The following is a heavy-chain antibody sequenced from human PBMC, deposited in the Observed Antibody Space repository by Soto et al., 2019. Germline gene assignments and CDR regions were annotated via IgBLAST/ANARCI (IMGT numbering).Heavy chain of an antibody. J-gene: IGHJ6*02. CDR2: TSYDGNKK. CDR1: GFSFRSYA. Sequence: QVQLVESGGGVVQPGRSLRLSCAASGFSFRSYAMQWVRQAPGKGLEWVALTSYDGNKKYYADSVKGRFTISRENSKNTLYLQMNSLREEDTAVYYCARWVRGDARYDYGLDVWGQGTTVTVSS. CDR3: ARWVRGDARYDYGLDV. D-gene: IGHD3-10*01. V-gene: IGHV3-30-3*01.